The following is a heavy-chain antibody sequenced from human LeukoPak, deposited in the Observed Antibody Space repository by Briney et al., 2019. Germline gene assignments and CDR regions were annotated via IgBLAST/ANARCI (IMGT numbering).Heavy chain of an antibody. CDR3: ARGSPPYY. J-gene: IGHJ4*02. CDR2: IYYSGST. Sequence: PSETLSLTCTVSGGSISSYYWSWIRQPPGKGLEWIGYIYYSGSTNYNPSLKSRVTISVDTSKNQFSLKLSSLTAADTAVYYCARGSPPYYWGQGTLVTVSS. CDR1: GGSISSYY. V-gene: IGHV4-59*08.